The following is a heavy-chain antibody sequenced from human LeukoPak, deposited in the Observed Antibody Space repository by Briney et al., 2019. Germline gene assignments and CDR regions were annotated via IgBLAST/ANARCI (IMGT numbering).Heavy chain of an antibody. Sequence: PGGSLRLSCAASGFSFSEYAMNWVRQAPGKGLQWISYIDSTSRNIYYGDSVKGRFTVSRDNAKNSLHLQLNSLRDEDTALYYCAREDDAWGPNTFNVWGQGAIVTVSS. J-gene: IGHJ3*01. CDR1: GFSFSEYA. D-gene: IGHD7-27*01. CDR3: AREDDAWGPNTFNV. CDR2: IDSTSRNI. V-gene: IGHV3-48*02.